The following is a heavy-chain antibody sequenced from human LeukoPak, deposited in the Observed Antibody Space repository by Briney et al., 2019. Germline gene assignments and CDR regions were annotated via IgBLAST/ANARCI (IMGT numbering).Heavy chain of an antibody. D-gene: IGHD7-27*01. J-gene: IGHJ4*02. CDR1: EFTFANFW. CDR2: ITNDGTGT. V-gene: IGHV3-74*01. CDR3: ARDWGY. Sequence: PGGSLRLSCAASEFTFANFWMHWVRQAPGKGLVWVSRITNDGTGTTYADSVKGRFTISRDNAKNSLYLQMNSLRAEDTAVYYCARDWGYWGQGTLVTVSS.